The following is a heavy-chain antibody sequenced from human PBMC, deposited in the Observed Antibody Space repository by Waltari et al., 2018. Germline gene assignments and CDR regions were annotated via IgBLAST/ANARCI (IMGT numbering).Heavy chain of an antibody. CDR2: IYYSGRT. J-gene: IGHJ4*02. D-gene: IGHD3-10*01. V-gene: IGHV4-39*01. Sequence: QLQLQESGPGLVKPSETLSLTCTVSGGSISISSYYWGWIRQPPGKGLEWIGIIYYSGRTYYNPSLKSGVTISVDTSKNQFSLMRSSVTAADTAVYYCARRRNGNFDYWGQGTLVTVSS. CDR1: GGSISISSYY. CDR3: ARRRNGNFDY.